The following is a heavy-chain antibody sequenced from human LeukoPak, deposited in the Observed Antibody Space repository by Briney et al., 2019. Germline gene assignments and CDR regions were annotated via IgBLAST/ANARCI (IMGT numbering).Heavy chain of an antibody. Sequence: SETLSLTCTVSGASTSAYYWSWIRQPPGKGLEWIGYSYSGGNANYNPSLKSRVTISIDTSENQFSLRLTSVTAADTAVYFCAHSKRGGGYYINAFAVWGQGALVAISS. CDR3: AHSKRGGGYYINAFAV. CDR1: GASTSAYY. J-gene: IGHJ3*01. CDR2: SYSGGNA. D-gene: IGHD1-26*01. V-gene: IGHV4-59*01.